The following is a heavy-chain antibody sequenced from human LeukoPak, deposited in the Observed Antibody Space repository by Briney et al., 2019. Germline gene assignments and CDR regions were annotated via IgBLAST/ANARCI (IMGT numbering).Heavy chain of an antibody. CDR2: IIPIFGTA. Sequence: SVKVSCKASGGTFSSYAISWVRQAPGQGLEWMGGIIPIFGTANYAQKFQGRVTITADESTSTAYMELSSLRSGDTAVYYCARSIAAAGAYDYWGQGTLVTVSS. V-gene: IGHV1-69*13. J-gene: IGHJ4*02. CDR1: GGTFSSYA. CDR3: ARSIAAAGAYDY. D-gene: IGHD6-13*01.